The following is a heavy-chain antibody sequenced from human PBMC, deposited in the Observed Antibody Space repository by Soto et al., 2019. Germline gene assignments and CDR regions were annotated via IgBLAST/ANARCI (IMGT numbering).Heavy chain of an antibody. CDR1: GFTFVDYA. CDR3: AKDEGYCNSISCKDAFDY. V-gene: IGHV3-9*01. Sequence: DVQLVESGGGLVQPGRSLRLSCAASGFTFVDYAMHWVRQAPGQGLEWVSGISWDGGYKGYADSVKGRFTISRDNAKKSQDLEMNSLRVEDTALYYCAKDEGYCNSISCKDAFDYWGQGTTVTVS. D-gene: IGHD2-2*01. J-gene: IGHJ3*01. CDR2: ISWDGGYK.